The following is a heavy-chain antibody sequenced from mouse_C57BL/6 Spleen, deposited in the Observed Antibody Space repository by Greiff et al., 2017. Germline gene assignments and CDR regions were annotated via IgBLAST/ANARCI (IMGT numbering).Heavy chain of an antibody. CDR2: IYPGDGDT. J-gene: IGHJ2*01. CDR1: GYAFSSSW. D-gene: IGHD2-12*01. V-gene: IGHV1-82*01. Sequence: QVQLKQSGPELVKPGASVKLSCKASGYAFSSSWMNWVEQRPGKGLEWIGRIYPGDGDTNYDGKFKGKATLTVDKSSSTAYMQLSSLTSEDSAVYFCARTCDSHHFDYWGQGTTLTVSS. CDR3: ARTCDSHHFDY.